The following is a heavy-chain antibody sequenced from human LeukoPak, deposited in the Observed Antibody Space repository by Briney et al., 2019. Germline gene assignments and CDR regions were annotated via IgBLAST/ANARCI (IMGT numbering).Heavy chain of an antibody. Sequence: GGSLRLSCAASGSTFSSYGMHWVRQAPGKGLEWVAVVSYDGSNKYYADSVKGRFTISRDNSKNTLYLQMNSLRAEDTAVYYCAKDRSGQQLTLYYYYYGMDVWGQGTTVTVSS. J-gene: IGHJ6*02. CDR1: GSTFSSYG. CDR2: VSYDGSNK. V-gene: IGHV3-30*18. D-gene: IGHD6-13*01. CDR3: AKDRSGQQLTLYYYYYGMDV.